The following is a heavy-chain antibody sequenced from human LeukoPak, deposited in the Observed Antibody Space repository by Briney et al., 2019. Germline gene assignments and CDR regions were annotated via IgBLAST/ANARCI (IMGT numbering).Heavy chain of an antibody. D-gene: IGHD3-10*01. CDR3: ARDPGRYYGSGSYPYYFDY. V-gene: IGHV4-59*01. CDR2: IYYSGST. CDR1: GGSITSYY. Sequence: PSETLYLTCTVSGGSITSYYWSWIRQPPGKALERIGYIYYSGSTNYNPSLKSRVTISVDTSKNQFSLKLSTVTAADTAVYYCARDPGRYYGSGSYPYYFDYWGQGTLVTVSS. J-gene: IGHJ4*02.